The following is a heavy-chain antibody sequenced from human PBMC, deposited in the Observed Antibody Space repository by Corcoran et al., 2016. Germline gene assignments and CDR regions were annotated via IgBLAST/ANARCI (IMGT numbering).Heavy chain of an antibody. CDR3: ARNDVVPVIRNGMDV. CDR2: IHHSGGT. Sequence: QVQLQESGPGLVKPSETLSLTCAVSGASISSSYWSWIRQPPGKGLEYIGYIHHSGGTRYSPSLASRVTILLDMSKNQFSLKLTSTTAADTAVYYCARNDVVPVIRNGMDVWGQGTTVTVS. CDR1: GASISSSY. V-gene: IGHV4-59*01. D-gene: IGHD2-21*02. J-gene: IGHJ6*02.